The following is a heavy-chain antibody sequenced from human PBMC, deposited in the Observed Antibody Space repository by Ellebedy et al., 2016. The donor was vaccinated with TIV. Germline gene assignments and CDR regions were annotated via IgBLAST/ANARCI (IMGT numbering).Heavy chain of an antibody. J-gene: IGHJ4*02. V-gene: IGHV1-18*01. Sequence: ASVKVSCXASGYTFTSYGISWVRQAPGQGLEWMGWISAYNGNTNYAQKLQGRVTMTTDTSTSTAYMELRGLRSDDTAVYYCARDRGSGYDWVHWGQGTLVTVSS. CDR3: ARDRGSGYDWVH. CDR1: GYTFTSYG. CDR2: ISAYNGNT. D-gene: IGHD5-12*01.